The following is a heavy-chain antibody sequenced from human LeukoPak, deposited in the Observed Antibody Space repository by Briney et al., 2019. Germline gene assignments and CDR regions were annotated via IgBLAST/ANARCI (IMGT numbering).Heavy chain of an antibody. D-gene: IGHD5-24*01. J-gene: IGHJ4*02. Sequence: GGSLRLSCAASRFTFSSYAMSWVRQAPGKGLEWVSAISGSGGSTYYADSVKGRFTISRDNSKNTLYLQMNSLRAEDTAVYYCEKGEGNGFNLFFDYWGQGTLVTVSS. V-gene: IGHV3-23*01. CDR1: RFTFSSYA. CDR3: EKGEGNGFNLFFDY. CDR2: ISGSGGST.